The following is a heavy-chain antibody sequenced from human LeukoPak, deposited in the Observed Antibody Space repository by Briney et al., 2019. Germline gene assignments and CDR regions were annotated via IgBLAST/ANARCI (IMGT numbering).Heavy chain of an antibody. Sequence: GGSLRLSCAASGFTFSSYEMNWVRQAPGKGLGWVSYFSSSGSTIYYADSVKGRFTISRDNAKNSLYLQMNSLRAEDTAVYYCAELGITMIGGVWGKGTTVTISS. J-gene: IGHJ6*04. CDR1: GFTFSSYE. D-gene: IGHD3-10*02. CDR3: AELGITMIGGV. CDR2: FSSSGSTI. V-gene: IGHV3-48*03.